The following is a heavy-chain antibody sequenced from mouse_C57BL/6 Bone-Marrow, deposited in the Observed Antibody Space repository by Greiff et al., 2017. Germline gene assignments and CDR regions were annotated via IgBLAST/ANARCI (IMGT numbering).Heavy chain of an antibody. CDR3: ARYYDYWYIEV. CDR1: GYTFTDYY. CDR2: INPYNGGT. J-gene: IGHJ1*03. V-gene: IGHV1-19*01. Sequence: EVKLMESGPVLVKPGASVKMSCTASGYTFTDYYMNWVKQSHGKSLEWIGVINPYNGGTSYNQKFKGKATLTVDKYSSTAYMELNSLTSEDSAVYYGARYYDYWYIEVWGTGTTVTVSS. D-gene: IGHD1-1*01.